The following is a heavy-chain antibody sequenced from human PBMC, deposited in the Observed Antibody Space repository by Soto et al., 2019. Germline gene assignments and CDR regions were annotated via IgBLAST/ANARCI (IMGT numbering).Heavy chain of an antibody. V-gene: IGHV3-72*01. J-gene: IGHJ4*02. CDR3: ASIRTVMGY. CDR1: GFTLSDHY. CDR2: SKNKANRYST. D-gene: IGHD3-10*01. Sequence: EVQLVESGGGLVQPGVSLRLSCAVSGFTLSDHYIDWVRQVPGKGLEWVGRSKNKANRYSTEYAASVRGRFAISRDDSGNSVYLQMSSLKSDDTAVYYCASIRTVMGYWGQGTLVTVSS.